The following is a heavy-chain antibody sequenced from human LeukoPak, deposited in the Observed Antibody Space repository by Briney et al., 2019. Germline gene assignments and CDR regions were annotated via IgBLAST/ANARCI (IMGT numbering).Heavy chain of an antibody. V-gene: IGHV4-4*07. CDR1: GGSISSYY. CDR3: ARATYSSGSDSL. CDR2: LYTSGST. Sequence: SETLSLTCTVSGGSISSYYWSWIRQPAGKGLEWIGRLYTSGSTNYNPSLKSRVTMSVDTSKNQFSLKLSSVTAADTAVYYSARATYSSGSDSLWGQGTLVTVSS. D-gene: IGHD6-19*01. J-gene: IGHJ4*02.